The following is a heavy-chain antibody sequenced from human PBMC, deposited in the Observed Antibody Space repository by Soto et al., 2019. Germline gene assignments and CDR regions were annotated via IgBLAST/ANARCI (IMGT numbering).Heavy chain of an antibody. D-gene: IGHD3-10*01. J-gene: IGHJ5*02. CDR3: ARAVYYYGSGRTLLGFDP. V-gene: IGHV4-4*02. Sequence: QVQLQESGPGLVKPSGTLSLTCAVSGGSISSSNWWSWVRQPPGKGLEWIGEIYHSGSTNYNPSLKSRVTISVDKSKNQFSLKLSSVTAADTAVYYCARAVYYYGSGRTLLGFDPWGQGTLVTVSS. CDR2: IYHSGST. CDR1: GGSISSSNW.